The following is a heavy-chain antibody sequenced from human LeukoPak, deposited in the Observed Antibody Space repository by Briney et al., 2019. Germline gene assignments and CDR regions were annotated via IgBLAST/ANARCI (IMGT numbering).Heavy chain of an antibody. V-gene: IGHV1-69*06. CDR2: IIPIFGTA. CDR1: GGTFSSYA. Sequence: GASVKVSCKASGGTFSSYAISWVRQAPGQGLEWMGGIIPIFGTANYAQKFQGRVTITADKSTSTAYMELSRLRSDDTAVYYCARDRLDIVATMATLQNWFDPWGQGTLVTVSS. J-gene: IGHJ5*02. D-gene: IGHD5-12*01. CDR3: ARDRLDIVATMATLQNWFDP.